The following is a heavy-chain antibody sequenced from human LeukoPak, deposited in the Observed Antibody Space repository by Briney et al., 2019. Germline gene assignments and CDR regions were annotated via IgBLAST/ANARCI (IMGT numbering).Heavy chain of an antibody. CDR2: INGDGSST. D-gene: IGHD3-22*01. V-gene: IGHV3-74*01. CDR1: GFTFSSNW. J-gene: IGHJ3*02. CDR3: ARDNTYYYDSSGSYTDAFDI. Sequence: GGSLRLSCAASGFTFSSNWMHWVRQAPGKGLVWVSRINGDGSSTNYADSVTGRFTISRDNAKNTLYLQMNSLRAEDTAVYYCARDNTYYYDSSGSYTDAFDIWGQGTMVTVSS.